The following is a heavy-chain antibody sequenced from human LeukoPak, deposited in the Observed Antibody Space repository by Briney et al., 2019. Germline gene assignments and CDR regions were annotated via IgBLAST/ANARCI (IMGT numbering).Heavy chain of an antibody. V-gene: IGHV1-18*01. CDR2: INAYNGNT. CDR1: GYTFTDYG. Sequence: VGSVKVSCKASGYTFTDYGISWVRQAPGQGIEWMGWINAYNGNTNNAQEFQGRLTITTETSTTTAYMELRSLRSDDTAVYYCARDRYSSGCSDYWGQGTLVTVSS. J-gene: IGHJ4*02. D-gene: IGHD6-19*01. CDR3: ARDRYSSGCSDY.